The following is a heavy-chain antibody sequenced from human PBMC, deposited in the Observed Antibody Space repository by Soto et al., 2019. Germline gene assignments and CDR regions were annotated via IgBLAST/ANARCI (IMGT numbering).Heavy chain of an antibody. D-gene: IGHD3-22*01. CDR2: MNPNSGNT. CDR1: GYTFTSYD. Sequence: QVQLVQTGAEVKKPGASVKVSCKASGYTFTSYDINWVRQATGQGLEWMGWMNPNSGNTGYAQKFQGRVTMTRNTSISTAYMELSSLRSEDTAVYYCARGGRRDMIVVARCAFDIWGQGTMVTVSS. V-gene: IGHV1-8*01. J-gene: IGHJ3*02. CDR3: ARGGRRDMIVVARCAFDI.